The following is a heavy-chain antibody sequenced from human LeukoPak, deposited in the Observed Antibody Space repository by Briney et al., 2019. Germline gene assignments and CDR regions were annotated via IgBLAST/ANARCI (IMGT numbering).Heavy chain of an antibody. V-gene: IGHV4-4*07. J-gene: IGHJ6*03. CDR1: GGSISSYY. CDR3: ARVSYDFDLSAGLGGYYYYYMDV. CDR2: IYTSGST. D-gene: IGHD3-3*01. Sequence: SETLSLTCTVSGGSISSYYWSWIRQPAGKGLEWIGRIYTSGSTNYNPSLKSRVTMSVDTSKNQFSLKLSSVTAADTAVYYCARVSYDFDLSAGLGGYYYYYMDVWGKGTTVTVSS.